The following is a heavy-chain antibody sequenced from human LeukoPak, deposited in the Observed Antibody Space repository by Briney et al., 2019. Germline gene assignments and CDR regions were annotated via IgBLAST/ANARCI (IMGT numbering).Heavy chain of an antibody. CDR3: ARSRGSDY. CDR1: GFTLSSYN. J-gene: IGHJ4*02. V-gene: IGHV3-48*02. Sequence: PGGSLRLSCAASGFTLSSYNMNWVRQAPGKGLEWVSYISSSSTTIYYADSVKGRFAISRDNAKNTLYLQMNSLRDEDTAVYYCARSRGSDYWGQGTLVTVSS. CDR2: ISSSSTTI. D-gene: IGHD5-12*01.